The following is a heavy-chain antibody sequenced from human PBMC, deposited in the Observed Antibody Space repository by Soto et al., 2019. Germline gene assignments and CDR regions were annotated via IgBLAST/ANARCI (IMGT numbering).Heavy chain of an antibody. CDR1: GYTFSGYY. D-gene: IGHD2-2*02. J-gene: IGHJ6*02. CDR3: ARSLTEGYCTITGCYTRPLYGMDV. V-gene: IGHV1-2*02. CDR2: INPNSGGT. Sequence: GASVKVSCKASGYTFSGYYIHWLRQAPGQGLERMGWINPNSGGTNYAQKFQGRVTVTRDTPTSTAYMELSTLTSDDTAVYYCARSLTEGYCTITGCYTRPLYGMDVWGQGTTVTVSS.